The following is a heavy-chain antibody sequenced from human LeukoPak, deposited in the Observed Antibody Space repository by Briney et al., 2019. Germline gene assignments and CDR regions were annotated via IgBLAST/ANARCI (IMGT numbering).Heavy chain of an antibody. CDR3: AKARGSSVYEQFDY. D-gene: IGHD5/OR15-5a*01. J-gene: IGHJ4*02. Sequence: GGSLRLSCAASGFXFSTYAMTWVRQAPEKGLKWVSTTSTSGRATYYADSVEGRFTISRDNSKNTLYLQMNSLRADDTAVYYCAKARGSSVYEQFDYWGQGTQVTVSP. V-gene: IGHV3-23*01. CDR1: GFXFSTYA. CDR2: TSTSGRAT.